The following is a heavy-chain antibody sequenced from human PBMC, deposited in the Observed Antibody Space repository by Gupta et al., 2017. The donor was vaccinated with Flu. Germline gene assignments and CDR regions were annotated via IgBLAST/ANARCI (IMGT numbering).Heavy chain of an antibody. D-gene: IGHD1-26*01. V-gene: IGHV3-21*01. Sequence: EVQLVESGGGLVGPGGSLRLSCAAYGFAFRKHSMNGVRQAPGKGLEWVSFISRSSSYIYYADSLKGRFTISRDNAKNSLYLQMNSLRGEDTAVYYCARAWDMRGSNDYWGQGTLVTVSS. J-gene: IGHJ4*02. CDR3: ARAWDMRGSNDY. CDR2: ISRSSSYI. CDR1: GFAFRKHS.